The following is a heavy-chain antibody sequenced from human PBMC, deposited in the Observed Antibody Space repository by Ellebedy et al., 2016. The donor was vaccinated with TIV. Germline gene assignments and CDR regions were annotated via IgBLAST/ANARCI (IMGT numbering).Heavy chain of an antibody. Sequence: GGSLRLSCAAFGFTFSSYAMHWVRQAPGKGLEWVAVISYDGSNKYYADSVKGRFTISRDNSKNTLYLQMNSLRAEDTAVYYCARARSSGWYQLLGYYYGMDVWGQGTTVTVSS. J-gene: IGHJ6*02. D-gene: IGHD6-19*01. CDR3: ARARSSGWYQLLGYYYGMDV. CDR1: GFTFSSYA. V-gene: IGHV3-30*01. CDR2: ISYDGSNK.